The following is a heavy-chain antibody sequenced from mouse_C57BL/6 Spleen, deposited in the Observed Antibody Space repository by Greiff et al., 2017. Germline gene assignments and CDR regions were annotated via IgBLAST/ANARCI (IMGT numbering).Heavy chain of an antibody. CDR1: GYTFTDYN. V-gene: IGHV1-18*01. J-gene: IGHJ3*01. Sequence: EVQLQQSGPELVKPGASVKISCKASGYTFTDYNMDWVKQSHGKSLEWIGDINPNNGGTIYNQKFKGKATLTVDKSSSTAYMVLRSLTSEDTAVYYCARDYYGSSPSWFAYWGQGTLVTVSA. D-gene: IGHD1-1*01. CDR2: INPNNGGT. CDR3: ARDYYGSSPSWFAY.